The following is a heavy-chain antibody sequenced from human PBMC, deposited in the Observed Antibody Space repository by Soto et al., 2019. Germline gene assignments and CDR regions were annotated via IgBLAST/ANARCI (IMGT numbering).Heavy chain of an antibody. CDR1: GGSISSGGYY. D-gene: IGHD5-18*01. Sequence: SETLSLTCTVSGGSISSGGYYWSWIRQHPKKGLEWIVYSCYSGSTYCTPSLKCRVTISVDTSKNQFSLKLSSVSAADTAVYYCARDPDTAMVDDLDSWGQGTRGTVSS. CDR3: ARDPDTAMVDDLDS. CDR2: SCYSGST. J-gene: IGHJ3*02. V-gene: IGHV4-31*03.